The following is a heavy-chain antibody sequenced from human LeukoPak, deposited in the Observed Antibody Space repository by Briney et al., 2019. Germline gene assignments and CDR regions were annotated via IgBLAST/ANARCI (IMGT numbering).Heavy chain of an antibody. V-gene: IGHV4-39*01. J-gene: IGHJ1*01. CDR1: GGSISSSSYC. Sequence: SETLSLTCTVSGGSISSSSYCWGWLRPPPGKGLEWVGSNYYSRSTYYNPSLKSRVTISVDTTKHQFSLKLISVTAADTAVYYCARQFFNYYDSSGYRSDIPEYFQLWGQGTLVTVSS. CDR3: ARQFFNYYDSSGYRSDIPEYFQL. D-gene: IGHD3-22*01. CDR2: NYYSRST.